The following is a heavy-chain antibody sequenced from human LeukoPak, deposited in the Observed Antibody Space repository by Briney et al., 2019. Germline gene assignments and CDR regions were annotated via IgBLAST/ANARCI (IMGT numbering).Heavy chain of an antibody. CDR1: GFTFDDYA. V-gene: IGHV3-9*01. Sequence: GRSLRLSCAASGFTFDDYAMHWVRQAPGKGLEWVSGISWNSGSIGYADSVKGRFTISRDNAKNSLYLQMNSLRAEDTALYYCAKDMGETGTREFDYWGQGTLVTVSS. CDR2: ISWNSGSI. J-gene: IGHJ4*02. D-gene: IGHD1-1*01. CDR3: AKDMGETGTREFDY.